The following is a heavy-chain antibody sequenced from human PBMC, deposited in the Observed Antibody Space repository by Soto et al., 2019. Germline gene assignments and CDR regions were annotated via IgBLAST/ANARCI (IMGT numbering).Heavy chain of an antibody. J-gene: IGHJ5*02. Sequence: QLQLQESGPGLVKPSETLSLTCTVSGGSISSGDYYWGWIRQPPGKGLEWIGSISYRGSTYYSPSLKSRVTMSVDTSKNHFSLSLNSVAAADTAVYYCARLNIVVVPAAMAWFDPWGQEPWSLSPQ. V-gene: IGHV4-39*02. CDR2: ISYRGST. CDR1: GGSISSGDYY. D-gene: IGHD2-2*01. CDR3: ARLNIVVVPAAMAWFDP.